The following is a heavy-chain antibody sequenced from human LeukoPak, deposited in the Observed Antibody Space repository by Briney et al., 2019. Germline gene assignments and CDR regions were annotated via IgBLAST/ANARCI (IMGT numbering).Heavy chain of an antibody. D-gene: IGHD3-10*01. J-gene: IGHJ5*02. Sequence: SETLSLTCTVSRGSIISYFWSWIRQPPGKGLEWLGYTHSSGSTTYNPSLKSRVTISIDTSKNQFSLKVRSVTAADTAVYYCARHLERGSGTSRGLDNWFGPWGQGALVTVSS. CDR3: ARHLERGSGTSRGLDNWFGP. CDR1: RGSIISYF. V-gene: IGHV4-59*08. CDR2: THSSGST.